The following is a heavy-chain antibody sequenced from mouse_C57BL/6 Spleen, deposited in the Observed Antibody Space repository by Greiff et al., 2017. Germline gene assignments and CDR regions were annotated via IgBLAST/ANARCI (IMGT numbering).Heavy chain of an antibody. V-gene: IGHV1-82*01. CDR3: ARRGFDV. Sequence: QVHVKQSGPELVKPGASVKISCKASGYAFSSSWMNWVKQRPGKGLEWIGRIYPGDGVTNYNGKFKGKATLTADKSSSTGYMQLSRLTSGDSAVDVCARRGFDVWGTGTTVTVSS. J-gene: IGHJ1*03. CDR1: GYAFSSSW. CDR2: IYPGDGVT.